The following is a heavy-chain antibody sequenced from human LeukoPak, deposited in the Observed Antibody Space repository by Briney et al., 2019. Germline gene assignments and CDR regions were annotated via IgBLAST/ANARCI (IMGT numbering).Heavy chain of an antibody. Sequence: SETLSLTCAVYGGSFSGYYWSWIRQPPGKGLEWIGEINHSGSTNYNPSLKSRVTISVDTSKSQFSLKLSSVTAADTAVYYCARGRLVIAASRFDPWGQGTLVTVSS. CDR1: GGSFSGYY. CDR3: ARGRLVIAASRFDP. J-gene: IGHJ5*02. D-gene: IGHD6-13*01. CDR2: INHSGST. V-gene: IGHV4-34*01.